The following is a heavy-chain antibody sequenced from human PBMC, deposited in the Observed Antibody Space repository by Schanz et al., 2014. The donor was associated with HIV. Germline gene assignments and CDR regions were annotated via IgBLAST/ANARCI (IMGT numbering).Heavy chain of an antibody. V-gene: IGHV3-23*01. CDR1: GFNFSNYA. CDR3: AKGLWFGELLSNYYYYGMDV. J-gene: IGHJ6*02. Sequence: EVRLLESGGGLVQPGGSLRLACSASGFNFSNYAMHWVRQTAGKGLAWVSGFSGSAGSTYYADSVKGRFTISRDNSKNTRNLQMNSLRAEDTAVYYCAKGLWFGELLSNYYYYGMDVWGQGTTVTVSS. D-gene: IGHD3-10*01. CDR2: FSGSAGST.